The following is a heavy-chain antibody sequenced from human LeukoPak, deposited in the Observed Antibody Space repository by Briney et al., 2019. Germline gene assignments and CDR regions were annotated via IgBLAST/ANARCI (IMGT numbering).Heavy chain of an antibody. CDR2: ISGSGGTT. CDR1: GFTFSSYA. V-gene: IGHV3-23*01. D-gene: IGHD5-18*01. CDR3: ARELRIVDTTMLNYYYYYYMDV. J-gene: IGHJ6*03. Sequence: PGGSLRLSCAASGFTFSSYAMSWVRQPPGKGLEWVSTISGSGGTTYYADSVKGRFTISRDNSKNTLSLQMNSLRAEDTAVYYCARELRIVDTTMLNYYYYYYMDVWGKGTTVTVSS.